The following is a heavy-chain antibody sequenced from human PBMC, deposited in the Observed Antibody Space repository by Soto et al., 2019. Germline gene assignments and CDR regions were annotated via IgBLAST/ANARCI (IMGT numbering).Heavy chain of an antibody. CDR1: GGSISSYY. V-gene: IGHV4-59*01. CDR2: IYYSGST. J-gene: IGHJ4*02. CDR3: AREGARGSFDY. Sequence: SETLSLTCTVSGGSISSYYWSWIRQPPGKGLEGIGYIYYSGSTNYNPSLKSRVTISVDRSKNQFSLKLSSVTAAATAVYYCAREGARGSFDYWGQGTLVTVSS. D-gene: IGHD3-10*01.